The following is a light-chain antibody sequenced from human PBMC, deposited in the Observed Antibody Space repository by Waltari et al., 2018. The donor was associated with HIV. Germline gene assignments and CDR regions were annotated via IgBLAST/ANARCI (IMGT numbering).Light chain of an antibody. Sequence: AIQMTQSPPSLSASVGDRITITCRASQGIGNDLGGYQHKSGRAPKLLIYSASRLHSGVPSRFSGSGSGTDFTLTINSLQPEDFATYYCLQDYNYPRTFGQGTEVEIK. CDR3: LQDYNYPRT. V-gene: IGKV1-6*01. CDR2: SAS. J-gene: IGKJ1*01. CDR1: QGIGND.